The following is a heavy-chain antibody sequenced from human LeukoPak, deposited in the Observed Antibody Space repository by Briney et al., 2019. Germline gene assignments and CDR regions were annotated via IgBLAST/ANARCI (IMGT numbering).Heavy chain of an antibody. CDR1: GYTFTSYD. J-gene: IGHJ4*02. D-gene: IGHD2-21*01. CDR3: AREPLYCGGHCSDY. Sequence: GASVKVSCKASGYTFTSYDINWVRQATGQGLEWMGWMNPNSGNTGYAQKFRGRVTMTRNTSISTAYMELSSLRAEDTAVYYCAREPLYCGGHCSDYWGQGTLVTVSS. V-gene: IGHV1-8*01. CDR2: MNPNSGNT.